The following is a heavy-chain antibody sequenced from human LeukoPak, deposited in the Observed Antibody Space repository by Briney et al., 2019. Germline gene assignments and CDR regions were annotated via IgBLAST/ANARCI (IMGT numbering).Heavy chain of an antibody. D-gene: IGHD5-24*01. CDR2: IFYNGNT. Sequence: SETLSLTCTVSGDRIWPRCHYRGWIRQPPGKGLEWIGSIFYNGNTYDNPSLKSRVTISVDSSKNQFSVKMNFVTAANSAVYSCARHERTQMGLPGTRRALSNIDGWREGTTVIVSS. CDR3: ARHERTQMGLPGTRRALSNIDG. CDR1: GDRIWPRCHY. J-gene: IGHJ6*03. V-gene: IGHV4-39*01.